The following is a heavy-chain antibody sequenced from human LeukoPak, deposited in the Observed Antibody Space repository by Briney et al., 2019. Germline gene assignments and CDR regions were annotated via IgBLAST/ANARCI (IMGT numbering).Heavy chain of an antibody. D-gene: IGHD3-16*02. V-gene: IGHV1-8*01. J-gene: IGHJ6*02. CDR1: GYTFTSYD. CDR2: MNPNSGNT. Sequence: GASVKVSCKASGYTFTSYDINWVRQATGQGLEWMGWMNPNSGNTGYAQKFQGRVTMTRNTSISTAYMELSSLRSEDTAVYYCARERRIARRMDVWGQGTTVTVSS. CDR3: ARERRIARRMDV.